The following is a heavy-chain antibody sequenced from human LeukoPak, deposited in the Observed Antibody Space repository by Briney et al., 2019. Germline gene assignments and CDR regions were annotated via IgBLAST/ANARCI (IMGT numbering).Heavy chain of an antibody. Sequence: SETLSLTCIVSGGSISSSSYYWGWIRQPPGKGLEWIGSIYYSGSTYYNPSLKSRVTISVDTSKNQFSLKLSSVTAADTAVYYCARDHVGYSYGYDYWGQGTLVTVSS. D-gene: IGHD5-18*01. V-gene: IGHV4-39*07. J-gene: IGHJ4*02. CDR2: IYYSGST. CDR3: ARDHVGYSYGYDY. CDR1: GGSISSSSYY.